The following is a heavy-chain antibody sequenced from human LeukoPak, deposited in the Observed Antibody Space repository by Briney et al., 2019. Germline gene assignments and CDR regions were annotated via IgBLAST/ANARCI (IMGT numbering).Heavy chain of an antibody. CDR2: IYYSGNT. CDR3: ARGVNV. Sequence: LGTLSLTRTVSGGSLSSSIYYWGWTRHPPGKGLEWIGNIYYSGNTNYNPSLKSRVTISVDTSKNQFSRRLRSGTAADTAVYYCARGVNVWGQGTMVTVSS. V-gene: IGHV4-39*01. J-gene: IGHJ3*01. D-gene: IGHD3-10*01. CDR1: GGSLSSSIYY.